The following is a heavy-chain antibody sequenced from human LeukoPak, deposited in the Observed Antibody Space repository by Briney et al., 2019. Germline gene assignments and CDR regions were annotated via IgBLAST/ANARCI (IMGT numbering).Heavy chain of an antibody. CDR1: GFIFSDFW. J-gene: IGHJ6*02. CDR3: ARAPIAAARMDV. Sequence: GGSLRLSCAASGFIFSDFWMTWVRQAPGKGLEWVANIKQDGSEKYYVDSVKGRFTISRDNAKNSVSLQMNSLRTEDTAVYYCARAPIAAARMDVWGQGTTVTVSS. V-gene: IGHV3-7*01. CDR2: IKQDGSEK. D-gene: IGHD6-13*01.